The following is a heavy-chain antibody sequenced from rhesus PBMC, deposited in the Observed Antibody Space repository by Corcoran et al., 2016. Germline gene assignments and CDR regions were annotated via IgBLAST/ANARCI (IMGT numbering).Heavy chain of an antibody. D-gene: IGHD7-45*01. J-gene: IGHJ4*01. CDR2: IGGDSAGT. CDR3: ARRLWGFDY. V-gene: IGHV4-127*01. Sequence: QVQLQESGPGLVKPSETLSLTCDVSGYSISSGYGWTWIRQSPGMGLEWIGYIGGDSAGTNYNPSLKSRVTISRDTSKNQLSLKMNSVTAADTAFYYCARRLWGFDYWGQGLLVTVSS. CDR1: GYSISSGYG.